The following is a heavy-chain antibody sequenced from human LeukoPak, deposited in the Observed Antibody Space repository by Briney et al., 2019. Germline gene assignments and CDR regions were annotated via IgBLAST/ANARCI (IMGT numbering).Heavy chain of an antibody. CDR3: ARGHSSSWTDY. J-gene: IGHJ4*02. Sequence: GGSLRLSCAASGFTVSSNYMSWVRQAPGKGLEWVSVIYSGGSAYYADAVKGRFTISRDNSKNTLYLQMNSLRAEDTAVYYCARGHSSSWTDYWGQGTLVTVSS. CDR2: IYSGGSA. V-gene: IGHV3-66*01. CDR1: GFTVSSNY. D-gene: IGHD6-13*01.